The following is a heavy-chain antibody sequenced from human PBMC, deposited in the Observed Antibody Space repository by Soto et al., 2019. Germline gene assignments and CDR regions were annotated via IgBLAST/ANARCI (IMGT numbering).Heavy chain of an antibody. Sequence: PGGSLRLSCAASGFTFSSYAMSWARQAPGKGLEWVSAISGSGGSTYYADSVKGRFTISRDNSKNTLYLQMNSLRAEDTAVYYCAKLGVVVPAADNWFDPWGQGTLVTVS. V-gene: IGHV3-23*01. D-gene: IGHD2-2*01. CDR1: GFTFSSYA. J-gene: IGHJ5*02. CDR2: ISGSGGST. CDR3: AKLGVVVPAADNWFDP.